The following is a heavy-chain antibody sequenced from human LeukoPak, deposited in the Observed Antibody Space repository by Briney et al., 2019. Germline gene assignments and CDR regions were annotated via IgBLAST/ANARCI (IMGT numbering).Heavy chain of an antibody. V-gene: IGHV4-34*01. D-gene: IGHD3-9*01. Sequence: SETLSLTCAVNGGSFSGNYWSWIRQSPGKGLEWIGEIIHSGRTNYSPSLESRVTISVDTSKNQFSLKLSSVTAADTAVYYCARGLNYDILTANPFTAWFDPWGQGTLVTVSS. CDR3: ARGLNYDILTANPFTAWFDP. CDR2: IIHSGRT. CDR1: GGSFSGNY. J-gene: IGHJ5*02.